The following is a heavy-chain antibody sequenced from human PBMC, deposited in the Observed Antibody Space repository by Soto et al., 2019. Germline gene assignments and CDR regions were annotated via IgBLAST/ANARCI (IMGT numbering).Heavy chain of an antibody. V-gene: IGHV4-4*02. CDR2: IYHSGST. Sequence: QVQLQESGPGLVKPSGTLSLTCAVSGGSISSSNWWSWVRQPPGKGLEWIGEIYHSGSTNYNPSLKSRVTRSVDKSKNQFSLKLSSVTAADTAVYYCARDRRREWELPDYDYGMDVWGQGTPVTVSS. J-gene: IGHJ6*02. D-gene: IGHD1-26*01. CDR3: ARDRRREWELPDYDYGMDV. CDR1: GGSISSSNW.